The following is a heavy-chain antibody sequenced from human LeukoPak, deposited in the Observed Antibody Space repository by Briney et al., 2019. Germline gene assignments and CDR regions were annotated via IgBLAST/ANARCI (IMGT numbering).Heavy chain of an antibody. CDR3: ARVPYYYDSSGYYGQEYFQH. Sequence: GASVKVSCKASGGTFSSYAISWVRQAPGQGLEWMGRIIPILGIANYAQKFQGRVTITADKSTSTAYMELSSLRSEDTAVYYCARVPYYYDSSGYYGQEYFQHWGQGTLVTVSS. D-gene: IGHD3-22*01. J-gene: IGHJ1*01. CDR1: GGTFSSYA. V-gene: IGHV1-69*04. CDR2: IIPILGIA.